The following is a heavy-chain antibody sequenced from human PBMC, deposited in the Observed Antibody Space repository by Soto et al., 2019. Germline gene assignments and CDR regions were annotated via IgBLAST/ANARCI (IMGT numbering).Heavy chain of an antibody. D-gene: IGHD3-3*01. Sequence: ASVKVSCKASGYTFTSYGISWVRQAPGQGLEWMGWISAYNGNTNYAQKLQGRVTMTTDTSTSTVYMELSSLRSEDTAVYYCAPATIFGLPDYWGQGTLVTVSS. V-gene: IGHV1-18*01. CDR1: GYTFTSYG. J-gene: IGHJ4*02. CDR2: ISAYNGNT. CDR3: APATIFGLPDY.